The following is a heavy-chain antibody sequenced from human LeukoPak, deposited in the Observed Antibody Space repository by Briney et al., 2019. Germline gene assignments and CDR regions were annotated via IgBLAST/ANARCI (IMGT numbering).Heavy chain of an antibody. CDR3: ARHRAAAGTADFDY. Sequence: PSETLSLTCTVSGGSISSYYWSWIRQSAGKGLEWIGRIHTSGSTNYNPSLKSRVTISVDTPKNQFSLQLSSVTAADTAVYYCARHRAAAGTADFDYWGQGTLVTVSS. CDR2: IHTSGST. D-gene: IGHD6-13*01. J-gene: IGHJ4*02. CDR1: GGSISSYY. V-gene: IGHV4-4*07.